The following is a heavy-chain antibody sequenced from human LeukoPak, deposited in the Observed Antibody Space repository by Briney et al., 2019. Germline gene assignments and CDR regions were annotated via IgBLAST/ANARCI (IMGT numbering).Heavy chain of an antibody. V-gene: IGHV4-39*07. CDR1: GGSISSSSYY. CDR3: ARDGRYYYDSSGYKGWFDP. CDR2: IYTSGST. J-gene: IGHJ5*02. D-gene: IGHD3-22*01. Sequence: SETLSLTCTVSGGSISSSSYYWGWIRQPPGKGLEWIGRIYTSGSTNYNPSLKSRVTMSVDTSKNQFSLKLSSVTAADTAVYYCARDGRYYYDSSGYKGWFDPWGQGTLVTVSS.